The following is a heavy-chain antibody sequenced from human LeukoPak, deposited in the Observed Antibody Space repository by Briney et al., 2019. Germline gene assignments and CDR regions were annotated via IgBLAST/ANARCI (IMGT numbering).Heavy chain of an antibody. CDR2: ISSSGSTI. CDR3: ARDRHDFWSGVFDY. CDR1: GFTFSDYY. J-gene: IGHJ4*02. Sequence: KTGGSLRLSCAASGFTFSDYYMSWIRQAPGKGLEWVSYISSSGSTIYYADSVKGRFTISRDNAKNSLYLHMNSLRAEDTAVYYCARDRHDFWSGVFDYWGQGTLVTVSS. V-gene: IGHV3-11*04. D-gene: IGHD3-3*01.